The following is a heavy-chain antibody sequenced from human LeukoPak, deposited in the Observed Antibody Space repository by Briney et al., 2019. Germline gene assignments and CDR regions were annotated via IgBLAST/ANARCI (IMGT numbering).Heavy chain of an antibody. CDR1: GFTFSSHS. CDR3: ARSPSGSYYFDY. V-gene: IGHV3-48*02. CDR2: ISSSSNPI. Sequence: GGSLRLSCAASGFTFSSHSMNWVRRAPGKGLEWVSYISSSSNPIYYTDSVKGRFTISRDNAKNSLYLQMNSLRDEDTAVYYCARSPSGSYYFDYWGQGALVTVSS. J-gene: IGHJ4*02. D-gene: IGHD1-26*01.